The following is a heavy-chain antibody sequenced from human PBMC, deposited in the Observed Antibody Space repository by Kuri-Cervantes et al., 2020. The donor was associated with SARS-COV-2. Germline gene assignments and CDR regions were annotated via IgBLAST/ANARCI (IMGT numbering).Heavy chain of an antibody. CDR1: GFTFSSYG. J-gene: IGHJ5*02. CDR3: AKSSGTADGGFDP. V-gene: IGHV3-30*18. D-gene: IGHD6-19*01. CDR2: ISYDGSNK. Sequence: GGSLRLSCAASGFTFSSYGMHWVRQAPGKGLEWVAVISYDGSNKYYADSVKGRFTTSRDNSKNTLYLQMNSLRAEDTAVYYCAKSSGTADGGFDPWGQGTLVTVSS.